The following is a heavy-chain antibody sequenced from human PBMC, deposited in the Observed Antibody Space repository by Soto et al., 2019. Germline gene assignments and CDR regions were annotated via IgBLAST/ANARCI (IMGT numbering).Heavy chain of an antibody. CDR2: ISPYTGNT. CDR1: GYIFVNYG. Sequence: QVQLVQSGDEVKKPGGSVKVSCKASGYIFVNYGIAWVRQAPRQGLEWMGWISPYTGNTHSASKVQGRLTMTTDTSTSTAYMDLGGLTSDDTAVYYCVMVDNYVTPTPQDVWGQATTVTVSS. CDR3: VMVDNYVTPTPQDV. V-gene: IGHV1-18*01. D-gene: IGHD3-16*01. J-gene: IGHJ6*02.